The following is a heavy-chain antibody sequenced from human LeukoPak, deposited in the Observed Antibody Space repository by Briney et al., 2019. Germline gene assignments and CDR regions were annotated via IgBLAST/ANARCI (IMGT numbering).Heavy chain of an antibody. Sequence: PSETLSLTCTVSGGSISSSSYYWGWIRQPPGKGLEWIGSIYYSGSTYYNPSLKSRVTISVDTSKNQFSLKLSSVTAADTAVYYCARLGVYYGSGSYSSYYYYMDVWGKGTTVTISS. CDR3: ARLGVYYGSGSYSSYYYYMDV. CDR2: IYYSGST. D-gene: IGHD3-10*01. J-gene: IGHJ6*03. V-gene: IGHV4-39*07. CDR1: GGSISSSSYY.